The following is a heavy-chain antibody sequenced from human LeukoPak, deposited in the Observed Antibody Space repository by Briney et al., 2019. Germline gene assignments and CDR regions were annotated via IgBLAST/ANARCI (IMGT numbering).Heavy chain of an antibody. CDR3: AREPTSGREPTSGRPLDY. Sequence: SETLSLTCTVSGVSISGYFWSWIRQPAGKGLEWIGRIYSSGSNNYNPSLKSRVTMSLDTSKNHFSLNLTSVTAADTAVYYCAREPTSGREPTSGRPLDYWGQGTLVTVSS. V-gene: IGHV4-4*07. J-gene: IGHJ4*02. D-gene: IGHD5-12*01. CDR2: IYSSGSN. CDR1: GVSISGYF.